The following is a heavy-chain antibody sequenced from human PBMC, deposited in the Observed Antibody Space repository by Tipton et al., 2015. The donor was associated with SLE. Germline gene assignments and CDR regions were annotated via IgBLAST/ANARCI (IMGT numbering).Heavy chain of an antibody. CDR2: IYDSGST. CDR3: ARGLRITMVRGVPFDY. D-gene: IGHD3-10*01. Sequence: TLSLTCTVSGGSINSGNWWSWVRQPPGKGLEWIGEIYDSGSTNYNPSLKSRVTISVDTSKNQFSLKLSSVTAADTAVYYCARGLRITMVRGVPFDYWGQGTLVTVSS. CDR1: GGSINSGNW. J-gene: IGHJ4*02. V-gene: IGHV4-4*02.